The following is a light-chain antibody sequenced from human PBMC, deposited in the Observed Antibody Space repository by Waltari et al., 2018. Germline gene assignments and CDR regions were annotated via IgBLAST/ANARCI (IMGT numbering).Light chain of an antibody. CDR2: DVT. CDR3: SSFTSSTTGI. J-gene: IGLJ2*01. V-gene: IGLV2-14*03. Sequence: SALTQPDSVSGSPGQSITSSCSGISSDSGGYNYVSWYQQHPGEAPKLIIYDVTNRPSGVSDRFSGSKSGSSASLTISGLQPEDEADYYCSSFTSSTTGIFGGGTKLTVL. CDR1: SSDSGGYNY.